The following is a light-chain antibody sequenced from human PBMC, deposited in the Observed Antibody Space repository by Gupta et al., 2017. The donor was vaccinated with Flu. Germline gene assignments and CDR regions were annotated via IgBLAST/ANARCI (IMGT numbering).Light chain of an antibody. Sequence: GDRVTITGRASQGIRNDLSWYQQKPGKAPRLLIYAASNLQSGVPSRFSGSGSGTDFTLTISSLQPEDFATYYCLQDYNFPRTFGQGTKVEIK. CDR3: LQDYNFPRT. J-gene: IGKJ1*01. CDR2: AAS. CDR1: QGIRND. V-gene: IGKV1-6*01.